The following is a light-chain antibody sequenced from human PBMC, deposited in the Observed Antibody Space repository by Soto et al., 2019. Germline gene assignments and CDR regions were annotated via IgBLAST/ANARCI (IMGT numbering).Light chain of an antibody. Sequence: EIVVTQSPATLSLSPGERATLSCRASQSVSSYLAWYQQKPGQAPRLLIYDASSRATGIPARFSGSGSETEFTLTISSLEPEDFAVYYCQQRSNWPVTFGQGTRVEIK. V-gene: IGKV3-11*01. CDR1: QSVSSY. J-gene: IGKJ1*01. CDR2: DAS. CDR3: QQRSNWPVT.